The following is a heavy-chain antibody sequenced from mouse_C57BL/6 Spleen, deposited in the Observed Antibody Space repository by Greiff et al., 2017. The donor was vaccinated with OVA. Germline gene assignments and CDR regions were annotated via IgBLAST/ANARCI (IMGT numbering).Heavy chain of an antibody. CDR1: GFTFSSYT. CDR2: ISGGGGNT. V-gene: IGHV5-9*01. J-gene: IGHJ2*01. CDR3: ARLVDY. Sequence: EVQGVESGGGLVKPGGSLKLSCAASGFTFSSYTMSWVRQTPEKRLEWVATISGGGGNTYYPDSVKGRFTISRDNAKNTLYLQMSSLRSEDTALYYCARLVDYWGQGTTLTVSS.